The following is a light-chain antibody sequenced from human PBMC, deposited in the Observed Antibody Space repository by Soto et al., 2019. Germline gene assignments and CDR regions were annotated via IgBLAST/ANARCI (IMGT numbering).Light chain of an antibody. CDR2: GAS. CDR1: HSVSSSY. V-gene: IGKV3-20*01. CDR3: QQYGSSPPYT. Sequence: EIVLTQSPGTLSLSPGERATLSCRASHSVSSSYLAWYQQKPGQAPRLLIYGASSRATGVPDRFSGSGSGTDFTLPISRLEPDDFAVYYCQQYGSSPPYTFGQGTKLEIK. J-gene: IGKJ2*01.